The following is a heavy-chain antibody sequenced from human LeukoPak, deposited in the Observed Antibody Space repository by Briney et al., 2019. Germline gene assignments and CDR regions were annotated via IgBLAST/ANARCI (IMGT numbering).Heavy chain of an antibody. CDR1: GGSISSYY. CDR2: IYYSGST. Sequence: SETLSLTCTVSGGSISSYYWSWIRQPPGKGLEWSGYIYYSGSTNYNPSLKSRVTISVDTSKNQFSLKLSSVTAADTAVYYCARHKGYYDFGFDPWGQGTLVTVSS. V-gene: IGHV4-59*08. J-gene: IGHJ5*02. D-gene: IGHD3-3*01. CDR3: ARHKGYYDFGFDP.